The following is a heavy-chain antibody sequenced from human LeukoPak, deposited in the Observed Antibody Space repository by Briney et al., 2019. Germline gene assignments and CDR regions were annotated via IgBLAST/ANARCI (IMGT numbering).Heavy chain of an antibody. J-gene: IGHJ5*02. CDR2: IYSGGST. D-gene: IGHD2-21*02. CDR3: ARVLVTAYGNWFDR. Sequence: PGGSLRLSCAASGFTVSSNYMSWVRQAPGKGLEWVSVIYSGGSTYYADSVKGRFTISRDNSKNTLYLQMNSLRAEGTAVYYCARVLVTAYGNWFDRWGQGTLVTVSS. V-gene: IGHV3-66*01. CDR1: GFTVSSNY.